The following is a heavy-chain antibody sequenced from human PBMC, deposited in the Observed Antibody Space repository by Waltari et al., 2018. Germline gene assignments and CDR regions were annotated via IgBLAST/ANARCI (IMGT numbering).Heavy chain of an antibody. D-gene: IGHD2-8*02. CDR3: ARWSTVVSFWYFDI. Sequence: QVQLQESGPGLVMPSETLSLTCTVARGSISPHSWSWIRQSPGKGLEWIGYIHHTGTVNYNPSLKSRATITLETTHNQFSLRLNSLTDADTAIYYCARWSTVVSFWYFDIWGRGTRVSVSS. CDR2: IHHTGTV. V-gene: IGHV4-59*11. CDR1: RGSISPHS. J-gene: IGHJ2*01.